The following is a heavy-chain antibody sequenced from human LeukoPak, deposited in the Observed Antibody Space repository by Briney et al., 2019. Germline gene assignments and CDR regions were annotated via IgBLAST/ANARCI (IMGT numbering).Heavy chain of an antibody. J-gene: IGHJ4*02. V-gene: IGHV3-7*01. CDR2: IKQDGSEK. CDR1: GFTFSSYW. CDR3: AKTGYYDFWSGYYDY. Sequence: GGSLRLSCAASGFTFSSYWMSWVRQAPGKGLEWVANIKQDGSEKYYVDSVKGRFTISRDNSKNTLYLQMNSLRAEDTAVYYCAKTGYYDFWSGYYDYWGQGTLVTVSS. D-gene: IGHD3-3*01.